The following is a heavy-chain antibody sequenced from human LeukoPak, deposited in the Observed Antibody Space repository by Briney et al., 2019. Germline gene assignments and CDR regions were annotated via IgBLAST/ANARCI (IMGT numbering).Heavy chain of an antibody. CDR1: GFTFSSYG. J-gene: IGHJ4*02. CDR3: AKVALKRMIVVAFDY. Sequence: PGGSLRLSCAASGFTFSSYGMHWVRQAPGKGLEWVAVISYDGSNKYYADSVKGRFTISRDNSKNTLYLQMNSLRAEDTAVYYCAKVALKRMIVVAFDYWGQGTLVTVSS. CDR2: ISYDGSNK. D-gene: IGHD3-22*01. V-gene: IGHV3-30*18.